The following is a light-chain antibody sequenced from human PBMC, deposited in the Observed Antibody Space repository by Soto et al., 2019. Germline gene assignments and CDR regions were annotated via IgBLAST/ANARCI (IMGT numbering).Light chain of an antibody. CDR3: QQLNSYTSH. Sequence: DIQLTQSPSFLSASVGDRVTITCRASQGISSYLAWYQQKPGKAPKLLIYAASTLQSGVPSRFSGSGSGTEFTRTISSLQPEDFATYYCQQLNSYTSHFGPGTKGDIK. V-gene: IGKV1-9*01. CDR2: AAS. J-gene: IGKJ3*01. CDR1: QGISSY.